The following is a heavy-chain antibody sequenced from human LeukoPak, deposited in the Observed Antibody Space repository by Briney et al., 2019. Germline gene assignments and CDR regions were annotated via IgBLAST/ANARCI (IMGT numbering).Heavy chain of an antibody. Sequence: SETLSLTCTVSGYSISSGYYWGWIRPPPGKGLEWIGSIYHSGSTYYNPSLKSRVTISVDTSKNQFSLKLSSVTAADTAVYYCARDRRVWFGELFFSYMDVWGKGTTVTVSS. CDR3: ARDRRVWFGELFFSYMDV. CDR2: IYHSGST. J-gene: IGHJ6*03. D-gene: IGHD3-10*01. CDR1: GYSISSGYY. V-gene: IGHV4-38-2*02.